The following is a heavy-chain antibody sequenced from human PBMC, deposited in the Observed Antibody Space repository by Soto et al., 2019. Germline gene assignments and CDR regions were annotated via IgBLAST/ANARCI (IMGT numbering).Heavy chain of an antibody. CDR3: SRLNRGSYSAWFDP. J-gene: IGHJ5*02. D-gene: IGHD1-26*01. V-gene: IGHV5-10-1*03. Sequence: EVQLVQSGAEVKKPGESLRISCQVSGYSFTSYWISWVRQMPGTGLEWMGRIDPSDSYTNYSPSFQGHVTISADKSLSTAYLQWSSLNASDTAMYYCSRLNRGSYSAWFDPWGQGTLVTVSS. CDR1: GYSFTSYW. CDR2: IDPSDSYT.